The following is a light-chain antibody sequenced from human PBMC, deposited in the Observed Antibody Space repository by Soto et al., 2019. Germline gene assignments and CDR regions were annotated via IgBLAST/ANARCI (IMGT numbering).Light chain of an antibody. J-gene: IGLJ2*01. Sequence: QSALTQPASVSGSLGQSITISCTGTSIDVGGYNYVSWYQQHPGQAPKLLIYDVSHRPSGISYRFSGSKSGNMASLTISGLQAEDEADYYCSSYTGSAALVIFGGGTKVTVL. V-gene: IGLV2-14*03. CDR1: SIDVGGYNY. CDR3: SSYTGSAALVI. CDR2: DVS.